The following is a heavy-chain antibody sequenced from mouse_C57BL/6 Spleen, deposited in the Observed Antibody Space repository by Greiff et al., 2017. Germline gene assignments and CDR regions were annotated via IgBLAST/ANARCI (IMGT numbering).Heavy chain of an antibody. CDR3: ATDADYYGSRWYFDV. Sequence: VQLQQSGAELVRPGASVKLSCTASGFNIKDDYMHWVKQRPEQGLEWIGWIDPENGDTEYASKFQGKATITADTSSNTAYLQLSSLTSEATAVFYCATDADYYGSRWYFDVWGTGTTVTVSS. CDR1: GFNIKDDY. J-gene: IGHJ1*03. V-gene: IGHV14-4*01. CDR2: IDPENGDT. D-gene: IGHD1-1*01.